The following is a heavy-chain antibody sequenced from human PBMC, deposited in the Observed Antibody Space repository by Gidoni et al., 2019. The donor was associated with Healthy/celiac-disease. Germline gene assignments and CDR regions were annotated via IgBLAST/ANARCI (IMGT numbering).Heavy chain of an antibody. CDR3: ARDLYYDFWSGYWDAFDI. CDR1: GYTFTSYY. CDR2: INPSGGST. J-gene: IGHJ3*02. V-gene: IGHV1-46*01. D-gene: IGHD3-3*01. Sequence: QVQLVQSGAEVKKPGASVKVSCKASGYTFTSYYMHWVRQAPGQGLEWMGIINPSGGSTSYAQKFQGRVTMTRDTSTSTVYMELSSLRSEDTAVYYCARDLYYDFWSGYWDAFDIWGQGTMVTVSS.